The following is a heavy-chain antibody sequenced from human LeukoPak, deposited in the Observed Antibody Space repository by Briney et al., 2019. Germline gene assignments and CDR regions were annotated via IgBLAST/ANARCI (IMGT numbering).Heavy chain of an antibody. CDR3: ARDYYYDSSGYGGFDY. Sequence: GGSLRLSCAASGFTFSSYAMPWVRQAPGKGLEWVAVISCDGSNKYYADSVKGRFTISRDNSKNTLYLQMNSLRAEDTAVYYCARDYYYDSSGYGGFDYWGQGTLVTVSS. CDR2: ISCDGSNK. CDR1: GFTFSSYA. V-gene: IGHV3-30-3*01. J-gene: IGHJ4*02. D-gene: IGHD3-22*01.